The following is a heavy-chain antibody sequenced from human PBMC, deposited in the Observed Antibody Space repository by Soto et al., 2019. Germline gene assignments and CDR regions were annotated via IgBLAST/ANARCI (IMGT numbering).Heavy chain of an antibody. Sequence: GGSLRLSCAASGFTFSSYSMSWVRQAPGKALEWVSAISGSGGSTYYADSVKGRFTISRDNSKNTLYLQMNSLRAEDTAVYYCPNDLPLIAVAYNVFATWGQETLAT. V-gene: IGHV3-23*01. J-gene: IGHJ5*02. CDR2: ISGSGGST. CDR3: PNDLPLIAVAYNVFAT. D-gene: IGHD6-19*01. CDR1: GFTFSSYS.